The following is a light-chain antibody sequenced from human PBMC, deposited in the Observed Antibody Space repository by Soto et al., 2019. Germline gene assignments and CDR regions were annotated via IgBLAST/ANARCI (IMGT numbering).Light chain of an antibody. CDR1: QSISSY. CDR2: AAS. Sequence: DIQMTQSPSSLSASVGDRVTITCRASQSISSYLNWYQQKPGKAPKLLIYAASSLQSWVPSRFSGSGSGNDFTLTIRSLQPEDFATYYCQQCYSTVFGGGTKVEIK. J-gene: IGKJ4*01. V-gene: IGKV1-39*01. CDR3: QQCYSTV.